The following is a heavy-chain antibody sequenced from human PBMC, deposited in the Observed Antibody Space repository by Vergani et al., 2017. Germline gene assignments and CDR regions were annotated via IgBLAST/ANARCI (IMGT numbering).Heavy chain of an antibody. J-gene: IGHJ5*02. CDR3: ARAGWGYEFWSGYYGGHWFDP. D-gene: IGHD3-3*01. V-gene: IGHV4-34*01. Sequence: QVQLQQWGAGLLKPSETLSLTCAVYGGSFSVYYWSWIRQPPGKGLEWIGEINHSGSTNYNPSLKSRVTISVDTSKNPFSLKLSSVTAADTAVYYCARAGWGYEFWSGYYGGHWFDPWGQGTLVTVSS. CDR1: GGSFSVYY. CDR2: INHSGST.